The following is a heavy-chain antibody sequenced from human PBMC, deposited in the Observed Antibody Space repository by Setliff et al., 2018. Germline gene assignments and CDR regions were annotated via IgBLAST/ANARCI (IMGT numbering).Heavy chain of an antibody. J-gene: IGHJ4*02. CDR3: ARGDSSGNNYPVLDY. CDR2: IFSRGSM. Sequence: SETLSLTCTVSGTSISTGPYYWTWIRQSAERGLEWIGRIFSRGSMNYRPSLSSRVTISADSSKNQFSLQLVSVTASDTAVYYCARGDSSGNNYPVLDYWGQGILVTVSS. CDR1: GTSISTGPYY. V-gene: IGHV4-61*02. D-gene: IGHD1-26*01.